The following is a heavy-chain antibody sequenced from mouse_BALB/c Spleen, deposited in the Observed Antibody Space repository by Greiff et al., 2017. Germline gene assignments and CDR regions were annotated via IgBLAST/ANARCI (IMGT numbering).Heavy chain of an antibody. V-gene: IGHV2-2*02. CDR3: ARRRGYGNYGAMDY. CDR2: IWSGGST. D-gene: IGHD2-1*01. J-gene: IGHJ4*01. Sequence: VQLQQSGPGLVQPSQSLSITCTVSGFSLTSYGVHWVRQSPGKGLEWLGVIWSGGSTDYNAAFISRLSISKDNSKSQVFFKMNSLQANDTAIYYCARRRGYGNYGAMDYWGQGTSVTVSS. CDR1: GFSLTSYG.